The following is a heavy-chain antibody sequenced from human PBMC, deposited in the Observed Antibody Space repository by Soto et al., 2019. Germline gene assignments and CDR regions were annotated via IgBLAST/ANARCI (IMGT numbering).Heavy chain of an antibody. V-gene: IGHV4-34*01. J-gene: IGHJ4*02. CDR2: INHSGST. CDR3: ARAYGGNSGVFDY. Sequence: QVQLQQWGAGLLKPSETLSLTCAVYGRSFSGYYWSWIRQPPGQGLVWIGEINHSGSTNYNPPIKSRVTISVDTSKNQFSLNLSSVTAADTAVYYCARAYGGNSGVFDYCGQGTLVTVSS. CDR1: GRSFSGYY. D-gene: IGHD4-17*01.